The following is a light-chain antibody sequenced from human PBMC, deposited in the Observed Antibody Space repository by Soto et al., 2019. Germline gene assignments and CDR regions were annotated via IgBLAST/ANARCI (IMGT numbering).Light chain of an antibody. Sequence: DIQMTQSPSTLSASVGDRVTITCRAGQSISTLLAWYQQKPGKAPKLLIYDASKLNSGVPSRFSGSGSGTEFTLTISNLQPDDFATYFCQQKTFGGGTKVDIK. CDR1: QSISTL. CDR3: QQKT. V-gene: IGKV1-5*01. CDR2: DAS. J-gene: IGKJ4*01.